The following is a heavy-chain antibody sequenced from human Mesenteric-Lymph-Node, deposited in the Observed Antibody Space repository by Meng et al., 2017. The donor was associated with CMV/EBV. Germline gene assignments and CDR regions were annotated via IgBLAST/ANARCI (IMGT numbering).Heavy chain of an antibody. Sequence: GESLKISCEASGFTFSSYWMHWVRQAPGKGLVWVSRINSDGSSTTYADSVKGRFTISRDNAKNTLYLQMNSLRAEDTAVYYCATEREYSSSLDYWGQGTLVTVSS. CDR1: GFTFSSYW. V-gene: IGHV3-74*01. CDR2: INSDGSST. J-gene: IGHJ4*02. D-gene: IGHD6-6*01. CDR3: ATEREYSSSLDY.